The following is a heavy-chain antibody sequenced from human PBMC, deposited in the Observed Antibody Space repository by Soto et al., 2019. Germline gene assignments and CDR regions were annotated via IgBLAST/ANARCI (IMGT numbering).Heavy chain of an antibody. CDR2: IKTDGSST. CDR1: GFTFSDYW. D-gene: IGHD5-18*01. CDR3: AKREGNTYGLFH. Sequence: EVQLVESGGGLVQPGGSLRLSCAASGFTFSDYWIHWVRQAPGTGLVWVSRIKTDGSSTDYADSVKGRFTISRDNAKNTLYLQMNSLSAEDTAVYYCAKREGNTYGLFHWGQGTLVTVSS. V-gene: IGHV3-74*01. J-gene: IGHJ4*02.